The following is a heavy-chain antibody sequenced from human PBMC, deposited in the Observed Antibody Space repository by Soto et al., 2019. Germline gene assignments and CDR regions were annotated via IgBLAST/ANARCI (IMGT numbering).Heavy chain of an antibody. D-gene: IGHD3-10*01. Sequence: QVQLVQSGAEVKKPGSSVKVSCKASGGTFSSHVFNWVRQAPGQGLEGMGGSMPIIGTANYAQKFQGRVTITADESTSTAYMELSSLRSEDTAVYYCARDLEFRDGNISHLDYWGQGTLVTVSS. CDR1: GGTFSSHV. CDR2: SMPIIGTA. J-gene: IGHJ4*02. V-gene: IGHV1-69*01. CDR3: ARDLEFRDGNISHLDY.